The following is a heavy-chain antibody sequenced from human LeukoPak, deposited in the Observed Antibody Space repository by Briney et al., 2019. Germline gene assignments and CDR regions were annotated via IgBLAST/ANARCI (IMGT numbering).Heavy chain of an antibody. V-gene: IGHV3-74*01. D-gene: IGHD1-26*01. J-gene: IGHJ4*02. CDR1: GFTFSSYW. CDR2: IKSDGST. CDR3: AKDLVGATGY. Sequence: GGSLRLSCAASGFTFSSYWMHWVRQIPGKGLVWVSRIKSDGSTIYADSVKGRFTISRDNAKNTVYLQMNSLRAEDTAVYYCAKDLVGATGYWGQGTLVTVSS.